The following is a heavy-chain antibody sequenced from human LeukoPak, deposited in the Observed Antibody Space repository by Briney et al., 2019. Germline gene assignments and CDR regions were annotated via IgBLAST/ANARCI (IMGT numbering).Heavy chain of an antibody. CDR3: ARDCGYYDFWSGYSYYFDY. D-gene: IGHD3-3*01. CDR1: GGSISSGSYY. J-gene: IGHJ4*02. V-gene: IGHV4-39*02. CDR2: IYYSGST. Sequence: SETLSLTCTVSGGSISSGSYYWGWIRQPPGRGLEWIGSIYYSGSTYYNPSLKSRVTIFIDTSKNQFSLRLSSVTAADTAVYYCARDCGYYDFWSGYSYYFDYWGQGTLVTVSS.